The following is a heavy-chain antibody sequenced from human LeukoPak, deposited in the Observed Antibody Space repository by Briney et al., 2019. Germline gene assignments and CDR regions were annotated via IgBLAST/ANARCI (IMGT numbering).Heavy chain of an antibody. CDR1: GFSFSSYS. D-gene: IGHD3-10*01. Sequence: GGSLRLSCAASGFSFSSYSMSWVRQAPGTGLEWVANIKEDGSEKYYVDSVKGRFTISRDNAKNSLYLQMNSLRAEDTAIYYCTRVRLSRQKACDIWGQGTTVTVSS. CDR3: TRVRLSRQKACDI. CDR2: IKEDGSEK. J-gene: IGHJ3*02. V-gene: IGHV3-7*04.